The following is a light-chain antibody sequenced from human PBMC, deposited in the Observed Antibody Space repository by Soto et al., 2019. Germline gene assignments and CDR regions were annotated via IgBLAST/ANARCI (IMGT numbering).Light chain of an antibody. CDR3: QQLNSYPRT. J-gene: IGKJ1*01. Sequence: DIQLTQSPSFLSASVGDSVTITCRASQGIISYLAWYQQKPGKAPKLLMYDASTLQSGVPSRFSGSGSGTEFTLTISSLQPEDFATYYCQQLNSYPRTFGQGTKVDI. CDR1: QGIISY. CDR2: DAS. V-gene: IGKV1-9*01.